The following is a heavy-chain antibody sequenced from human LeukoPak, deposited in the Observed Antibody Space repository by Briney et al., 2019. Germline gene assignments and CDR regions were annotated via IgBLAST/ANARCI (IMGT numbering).Heavy chain of an antibody. CDR3: AKEDYYGSGSYYPD. CDR1: GFTFSSYG. CDR2: ISGSGGST. V-gene: IGHV3-23*01. Sequence: GGSLRLSCAASGFTFSSYGMSWVRQAPGKGLEWVSAISGSGGSTYYADSVKGRFTISRDNSKNTLYLQMNSLRAEDTVVYYCAKEDYYGSGSYYPDWGQGTLVTVSS. D-gene: IGHD3-10*01. J-gene: IGHJ4*02.